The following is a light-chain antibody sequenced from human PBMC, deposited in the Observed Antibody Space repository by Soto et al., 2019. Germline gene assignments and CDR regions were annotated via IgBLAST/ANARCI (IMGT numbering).Light chain of an antibody. CDR2: DVS. J-gene: IGKJ5*01. CDR1: QSITTW. Sequence: DMQLTQSPSTVSAYVGDSVTITCRASQSITTWLAWYQQRPGKAPKLLIYDVSSLQSGVPSRFSGSGSGTDFTLTINSLQPEDFATYYCQQAYSFPITFGQGTRLEIK. CDR3: QQAYSFPIT. V-gene: IGKV1-12*01.